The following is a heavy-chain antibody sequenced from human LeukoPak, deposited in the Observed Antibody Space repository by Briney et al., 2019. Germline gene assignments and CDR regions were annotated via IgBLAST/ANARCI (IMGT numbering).Heavy chain of an antibody. D-gene: IGHD6-19*01. Sequence: SSETLSLTCTVSGGSLSDSNYFWAWIRQPPGKGLEWLGSLFYTGVTYYNPSLKSRVTISVDTSKNQFSLKLSSVTAPDTAVYYCARQVGGGKQVDYWGQGTLVTVSS. CDR3: ARQVGGGKQVDY. V-gene: IGHV4-39*01. CDR2: LFYTGVT. J-gene: IGHJ4*02. CDR1: GGSLSDSNYF.